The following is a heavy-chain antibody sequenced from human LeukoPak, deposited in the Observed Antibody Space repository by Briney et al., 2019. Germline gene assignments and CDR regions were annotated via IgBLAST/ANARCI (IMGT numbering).Heavy chain of an antibody. D-gene: IGHD3-10*01. Sequence: ESLKISCKGSGYIFTNYWIGWARQMPGKGLGWMGIINPGNSDTRYSPSFQGQVTISADKSISTAYLQWISLKASDTAMYYCAVGSAAIGYAYYFDYWGQGTLVTVSS. CDR3: AVGSAAIGYAYYFDY. CDR2: INPGNSDT. V-gene: IGHV5-51*01. J-gene: IGHJ4*02. CDR1: GYIFTNYW.